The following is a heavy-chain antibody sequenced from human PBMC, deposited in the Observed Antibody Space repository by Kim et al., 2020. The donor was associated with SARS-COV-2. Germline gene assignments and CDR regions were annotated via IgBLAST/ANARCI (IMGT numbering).Heavy chain of an antibody. CDR1: GGSISSGGYY. D-gene: IGHD3-10*01. CDR2: IYYSGST. V-gene: IGHV4-31*03. J-gene: IGHJ6*02. CDR3: ARAAMVRGVLLYGMDV. Sequence: SETLSLTCTVSGGSISSGGYYWSWIRQHPGKGLEWIGYIYYSGSTYYNPSLKSRVTISLDTSKNQFSLKLSSVTAADTAVYYCARAAMVRGVLLYGMDVWGQGTTVTVSS.